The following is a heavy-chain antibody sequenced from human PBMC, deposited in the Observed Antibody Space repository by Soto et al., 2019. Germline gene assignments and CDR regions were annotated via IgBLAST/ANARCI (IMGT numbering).Heavy chain of an antibody. CDR1: GDSVSSNSAA. D-gene: IGHD2-15*01. CDR3: SKSPRRGYCSGGSCYPWFQH. J-gene: IGHJ1*01. Sequence: SQTLSLTCAISGDSVSSNSAAWNWIRQSPSRGLEWLGRTYYRSKWYNDYTVSVKSRITINPDTSKNQLSLQLNSVTPEDTAVYYCSKSPRRGYCSGGSCYPWFQHWGQGTLVTVSS. V-gene: IGHV6-1*01. CDR2: TYYRSKWYN.